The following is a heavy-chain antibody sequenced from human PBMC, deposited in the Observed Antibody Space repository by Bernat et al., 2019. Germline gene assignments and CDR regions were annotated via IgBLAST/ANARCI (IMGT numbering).Heavy chain of an antibody. CDR2: IWYDGSNK. CDR1: GFTFSSYG. J-gene: IGHJ3*02. CDR3: ARDRYSSSSNHAFDI. Sequence: LVESGGGVVQPGRSLRLSCAASGFTFSSYGMHWVRQAPGKGLEWVAVIWYDGSNKYYADSVKGRFTISRDNSKNTLYLQMNSLRAEDTAVYYCARDRYSSSSNHAFDIWGQGTMVTVSS. D-gene: IGHD6-13*01. V-gene: IGHV3-33*01.